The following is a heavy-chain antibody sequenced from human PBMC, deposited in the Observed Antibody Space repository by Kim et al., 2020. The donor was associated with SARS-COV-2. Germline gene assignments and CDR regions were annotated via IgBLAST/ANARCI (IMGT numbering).Heavy chain of an antibody. CDR3: ARDPLRYFDWLSTDYFDY. V-gene: IGHV1-18*01. J-gene: IGHJ4*02. CDR2: ISAYNGNT. Sequence: ASVKVSCKASGYTFTSYGISWVRQAPGQGLEWMGWISAYNGNTNYAQKLQGRVTMTTDTSTSTAYMELRSLRSDDTAVYYCARDPLRYFDWLSTDYFDYWGQGTLVTVSS. CDR1: GYTFTSYG. D-gene: IGHD3-9*01.